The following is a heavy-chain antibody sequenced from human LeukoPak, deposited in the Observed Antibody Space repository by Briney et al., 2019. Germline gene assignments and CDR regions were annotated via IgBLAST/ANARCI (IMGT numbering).Heavy chain of an antibody. CDR1: GFTFSSYA. CDR3: AKDRIAARNFDY. V-gene: IGHV3-23*01. J-gene: IGHJ4*02. D-gene: IGHD6-6*01. Sequence: GGSLRLSCAASGFTFSSYAMSWVRQAPGKGLEWVSAISGSGGSTYYADSVKGRFTISRDNSKNTLCLQMNSLRAEDTAVYYCAKDRIAARNFDYWGQGTLVTVSS. CDR2: ISGSGGST.